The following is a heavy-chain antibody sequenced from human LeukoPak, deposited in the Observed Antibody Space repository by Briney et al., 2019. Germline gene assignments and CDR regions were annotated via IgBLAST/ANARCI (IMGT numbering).Heavy chain of an antibody. CDR2: ISRTSSTI. CDR1: GFTFANYN. V-gene: IGHV3-48*01. J-gene: IGHJ6*02. CDR3: ARDPPHGMDV. Sequence: GESLRLSCAASGFTFANYNFNWVRQAPGKGLEWVSYISRTSSTIYYADSMKGRFTISRDNAKNSLYLQMNSLRAEDTAVYYCARDPPHGMDVWGQGTTVTVSS.